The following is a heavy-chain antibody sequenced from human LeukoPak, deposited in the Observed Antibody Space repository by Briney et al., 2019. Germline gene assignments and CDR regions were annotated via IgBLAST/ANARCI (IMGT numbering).Heavy chain of an antibody. CDR1: GGSISSYY. CDR2: IYYSGST. Sequence: SETLSLTCTVSGGSISSYYWSWIRQPPGKGLEWIGYIYYSGSTNYNPSLKSRVTISVDTSKNQFSLKLSSVTAADTAVYYCARVDTAMVKGQDYMDVWGKGTTVTVSS. D-gene: IGHD5-18*01. V-gene: IGHV4-59*01. CDR3: ARVDTAMVKGQDYMDV. J-gene: IGHJ6*03.